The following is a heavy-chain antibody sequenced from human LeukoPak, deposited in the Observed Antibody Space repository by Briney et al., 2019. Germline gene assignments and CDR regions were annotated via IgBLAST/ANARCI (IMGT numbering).Heavy chain of an antibody. Sequence: QSGGSLRLSCAGSGFAFSAYGMHWVRQAPGKGLEWVALIWHDGTNEKYADSVKGRFTISRDNSMDTLYLQMNSLRAEDTAVYYCARWSRYSSGWYELDYWGQGILVTVSP. V-gene: IGHV3-33*01. CDR2: IWHDGTNE. CDR1: GFAFSAYG. CDR3: ARWSRYSSGWYELDY. J-gene: IGHJ4*02. D-gene: IGHD6-19*01.